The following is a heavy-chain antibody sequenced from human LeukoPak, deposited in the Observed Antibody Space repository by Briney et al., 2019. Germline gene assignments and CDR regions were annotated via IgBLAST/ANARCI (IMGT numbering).Heavy chain of an antibody. D-gene: IGHD3-3*01. CDR1: GFTFSSFA. CDR3: ARDPGRAGTTEWYYFDS. J-gene: IGHJ4*02. V-gene: IGHV3-64*01. CDR2: INTKGNRP. Sequence: GGSLRLSCAASGFTFSSFAMHWVRQAPGKGLEYVSSINTKGNRPFYANSVKGRFTVSRDNSKNMVYLQMGSLRAEDMAVYYCARDPGRAGTTEWYYFDSWGQGTLVTVSS.